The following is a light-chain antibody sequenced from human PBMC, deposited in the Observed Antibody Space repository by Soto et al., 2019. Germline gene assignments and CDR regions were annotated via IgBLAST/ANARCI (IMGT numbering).Light chain of an antibody. CDR1: QSVSNNH. J-gene: IGKJ4*01. V-gene: IGKV3-20*01. CDR3: QQYGSSPPVT. CDR2: GPS. Sequence: EIVLTQSPGTLSLFPGERATLSCRASQSVSNNHLAWYQQKPGQAPKLLIYGPSSRATGIPDRFSGSGSGTDFTLTISRLEPEDFAVYYCQQYGSSPPVTFGGGTKVEIK.